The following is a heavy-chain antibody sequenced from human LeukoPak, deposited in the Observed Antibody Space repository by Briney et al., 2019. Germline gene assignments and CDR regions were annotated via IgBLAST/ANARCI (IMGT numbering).Heavy chain of an antibody. J-gene: IGHJ5*02. CDR1: GGSISNSY. Sequence: SETLSLTCTVSGGSISNSYWSWIRQPPGKGLEWIGYIYYSGSTNYNPSLKSRVTISVDTSKNQFSLRLTSVTAADTAVYYCATTIDYYDSSGHYYNWFDPWGQGTLVTVSS. CDR3: ATTIDYYDSSGHYYNWFDP. CDR2: IYYSGST. D-gene: IGHD3-22*01. V-gene: IGHV4-59*01.